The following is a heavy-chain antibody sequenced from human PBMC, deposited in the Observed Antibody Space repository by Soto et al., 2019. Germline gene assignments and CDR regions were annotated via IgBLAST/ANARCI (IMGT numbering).Heavy chain of an antibody. Sequence: QVQLVESGGGVVQPGRSLRLSCAASGFTFSSYAMHWVRQAPGKGLEWVAVISYDGSNKYYADSVKSRFTISRDNSKNTLYLQMNSLRAEDTAVYYCARGLGDSSGYYMYYFDYWGQGTLVTVSS. J-gene: IGHJ4*02. V-gene: IGHV3-30-3*01. CDR1: GFTFSSYA. CDR3: ARGLGDSSGYYMYYFDY. CDR2: ISYDGSNK. D-gene: IGHD3-22*01.